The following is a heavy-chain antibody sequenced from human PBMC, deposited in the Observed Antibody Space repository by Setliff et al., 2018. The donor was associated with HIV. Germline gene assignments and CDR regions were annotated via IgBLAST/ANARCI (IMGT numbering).Heavy chain of an antibody. V-gene: IGHV1-46*01. J-gene: IGHJ1*01. CDR2: INPSSGST. Sequence: ASVKVSCKTSGYSFTSSGISWVRQAPGQGLEWMGIINPSSGSTSNKQKFQGRVTMTRDTSTNTVYMELSSLISEDTAMYYCATIRGYYYDSSGQEYFQHWGHGTLVTVSS. CDR1: GYSFTSSG. D-gene: IGHD3-22*01. CDR3: ATIRGYYYDSSGQEYFQH.